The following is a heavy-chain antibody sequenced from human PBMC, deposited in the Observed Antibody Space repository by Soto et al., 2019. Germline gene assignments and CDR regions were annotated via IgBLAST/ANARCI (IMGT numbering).Heavy chain of an antibody. D-gene: IGHD6-13*01. CDR2: IYWDDDK. CDR1: GFSLSTSGVC. J-gene: IGHJ3*02. CDR3: AHVPSSSWYLGNAFDI. V-gene: IGHV2-5*02. Sequence: HITLKESGPTLVKPTQTLTLTCTFSGFSLSTSGVCVGWIRHPPGKALEWLALIYWDDDKRYSPSLTSRLTITKYTSKNQLGLTMTHMDPVDPATYYCAHVPSSSWYLGNAFDIWGQGTMVTVSS.